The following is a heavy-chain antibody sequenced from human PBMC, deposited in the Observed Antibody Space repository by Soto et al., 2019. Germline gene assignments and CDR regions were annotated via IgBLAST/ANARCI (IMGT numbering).Heavy chain of an antibody. J-gene: IGHJ3*02. CDR3: AKSDIGAVLMVYAIKGAFDI. V-gene: IGHV4-39*01. Sequence: QLQLQESGPGLVKPSETLSLTCTVSGGSISSSSYYWGWIRQPPGKGLEWIGSIYYSGSTYYNPSLKSRVTISVDTSKNQFSLKLSSVTAADTAVYYCAKSDIGAVLMVYAIKGAFDIWGQGTMVTVSS. D-gene: IGHD2-8*01. CDR1: GGSISSSSYY. CDR2: IYYSGST.